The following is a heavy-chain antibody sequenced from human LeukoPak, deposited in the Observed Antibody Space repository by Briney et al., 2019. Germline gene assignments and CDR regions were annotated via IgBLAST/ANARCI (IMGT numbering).Heavy chain of an antibody. V-gene: IGHV3-23*01. Sequence: PGGSLRLSCAASGFTFSSYAMSWVRQAPGKGLEWVSAISGSGGSTYYADSVKGRFTISRDNSKNTLYLQMNSLRAEDTAVYYCAKARHGAMVKILYFDYWGQGTPVTVSS. D-gene: IGHD5-18*01. CDR2: ISGSGGST. J-gene: IGHJ4*02. CDR1: GFTFSSYA. CDR3: AKARHGAMVKILYFDY.